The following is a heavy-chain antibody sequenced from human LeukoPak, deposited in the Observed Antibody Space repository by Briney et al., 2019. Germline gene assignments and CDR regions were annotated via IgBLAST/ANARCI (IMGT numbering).Heavy chain of an antibody. V-gene: IGHV1-69*05. CDR1: GGTFSSYA. CDR2: IIPIFGTA. J-gene: IGHJ4*02. CDR3: AREQLRYGDYDTSFDY. Sequence: ASVKVSCKASGGTFSSYAISWVRQAPGRGLEWMGGIIPIFGTANYAQKFQGRVTITTDESTSTAYMELSSLRSEDTAVYYCAREQLRYGDYDTSFDYWGQGTLVTVSS. D-gene: IGHD4-17*01.